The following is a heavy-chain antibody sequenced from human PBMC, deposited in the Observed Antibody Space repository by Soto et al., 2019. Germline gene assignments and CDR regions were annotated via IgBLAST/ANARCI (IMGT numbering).Heavy chain of an antibody. Sequence: SQTLSLPCAISGDSVSSSSAAWNWIRQSPSRGLEWLGRTYYRSKWYNDYPISVKSRITINPDTSKNQFSLQLNSVTPEDTAVYYCARDYGYTAMQNSYYYGMDVWGQGSTVTVSS. CDR2: TYYRSKWYN. CDR3: ARDYGYTAMQNSYYYGMDV. D-gene: IGHD5-18*01. CDR1: GDSVSSSSAA. J-gene: IGHJ6*02. V-gene: IGHV6-1*01.